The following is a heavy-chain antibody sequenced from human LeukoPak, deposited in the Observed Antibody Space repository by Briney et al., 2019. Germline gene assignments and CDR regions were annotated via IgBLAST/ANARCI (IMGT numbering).Heavy chain of an antibody. J-gene: IGHJ4*02. CDR2: ISGSGGST. CDR1: GFTFSSYT. D-gene: IGHD3-22*01. Sequence: GGSLRLSCAASGFTFSSYTMSWVRQAPGEGLWWVSAISGSGGSTYYADSVKGRFTISRDNSKNALYLQMNSLRAEDTAVYYCAKVITYFYDRSGYSPLGYWGQGTLVTVSS. V-gene: IGHV3-23*01. CDR3: AKVITYFYDRSGYSPLGY.